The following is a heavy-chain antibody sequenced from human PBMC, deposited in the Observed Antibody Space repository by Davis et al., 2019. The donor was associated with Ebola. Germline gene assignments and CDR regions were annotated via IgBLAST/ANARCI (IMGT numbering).Heavy chain of an antibody. J-gene: IGHJ4*02. V-gene: IGHV3-7*03. CDR2: INQDGSEK. CDR3: ARGGFNYHWGYFDY. Sequence: GGSLRLSCGVSGFSLSDYWMTWVRQAPGKGLEWVANINQDGSEKYYVDSMKGRFTISRDNAQNSLYLQMNSLRAEDTAVYYCARGGFNYHWGYFDYWGQGALVTVSS. CDR1: GFSLSDYW. D-gene: IGHD3-16*01.